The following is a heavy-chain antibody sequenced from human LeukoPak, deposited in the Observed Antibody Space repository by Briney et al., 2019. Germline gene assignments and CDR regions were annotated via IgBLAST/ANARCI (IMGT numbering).Heavy chain of an antibody. D-gene: IGHD3-10*01. CDR1: GFTFDDYA. J-gene: IGHJ3*01. CDR3: AKDMFMVRGVIIPVV. V-gene: IGHV3-9*01. Sequence: GGSLRLSCAASGFTFDDYAMHWVRQAPGKGLEWVSGISWNSGSIGYADSVKGRFTISRDNAKNSLYLQMNSLRAEDTALYYCAKDMFMVRGVIIPVVWGQGTMVTVSS. CDR2: ISWNSGSI.